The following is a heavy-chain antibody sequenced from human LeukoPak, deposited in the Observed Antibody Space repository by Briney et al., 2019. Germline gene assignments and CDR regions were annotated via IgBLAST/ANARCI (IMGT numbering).Heavy chain of an antibody. CDR2: IYYSGST. V-gene: IGHV4-59*01. J-gene: IGHJ4*02. D-gene: IGHD1-26*01. Sequence: PSETLSLTCAVYGGSFSGYYWSWIRQPPGKGLEWIGYIYYSGSTNYNPSLKSRVTISVDTSKNQFSLKLSSVTAADTAVYYCARGAESDDYWGQGTLVTVSS. CDR1: GGSFSGYY. CDR3: ARGAESDDY.